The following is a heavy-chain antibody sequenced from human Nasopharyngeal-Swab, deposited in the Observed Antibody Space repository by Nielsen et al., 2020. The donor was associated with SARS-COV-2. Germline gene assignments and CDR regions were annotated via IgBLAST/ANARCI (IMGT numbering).Heavy chain of an antibody. CDR3: ARDRIIQPQYYYYYGMDV. CDR2: ISAYNGNT. Sequence: ASVKVSCKASGYTFTSYGINWVRQAPGQGLEWMGWISAYNGNTNYAQKFQGRVTMTTDTSTSTAYMELKSLRSDDTAVYYCARDRIIQPQYYYYYGMDVWGQGTTVTVSS. V-gene: IGHV1-18*01. D-gene: IGHD3-3*01. J-gene: IGHJ6*02. CDR1: GYTFTSYG.